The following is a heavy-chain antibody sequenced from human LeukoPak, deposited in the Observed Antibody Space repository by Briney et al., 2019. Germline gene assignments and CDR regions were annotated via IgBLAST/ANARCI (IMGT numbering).Heavy chain of an antibody. CDR2: IYYSGST. J-gene: IGHJ4*02. Sequence: SETLSLTCTVSGGSISSYYWSWIRQPPGKGLEWIGYIYYSGSTNYNPSLKSRVTISVDTSKNQFSLKLSSVTAADTAVYYRARGINRYCSGGSCQGGFDYWGQGTLVTVSS. V-gene: IGHV4-59*01. CDR3: ARGINRYCSGGSCQGGFDY. CDR1: GGSISSYY. D-gene: IGHD2-15*01.